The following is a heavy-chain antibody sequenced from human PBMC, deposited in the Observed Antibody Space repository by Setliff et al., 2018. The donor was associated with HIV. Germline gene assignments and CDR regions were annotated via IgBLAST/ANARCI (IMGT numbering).Heavy chain of an antibody. J-gene: IGHJ2*01. V-gene: IGHV4-30-4*08. D-gene: IGHD3-10*01. CDR2: IYNSGSI. CDR1: GGSISSGDYY. Sequence: PSETLSLTCTVSGGSISSGDYYWTWIRQPAGKGLEWIRNIYNSGSIYYQPSLRGRVTISIDRSKNQFSLKLNSVTAADTAVYYCARVTNYSWSLTAYWYFDLWVPETLLVTVSS. CDR3: ARVTNYSWSLTAYWYFDL.